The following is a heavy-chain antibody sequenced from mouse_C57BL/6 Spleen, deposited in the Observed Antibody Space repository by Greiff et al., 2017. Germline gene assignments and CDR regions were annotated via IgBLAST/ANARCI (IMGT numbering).Heavy chain of an antibody. V-gene: IGHV2-5*01. CDR1: GFSLTSYG. CDR2: IWRGGST. D-gene: IGHD1-1*01. J-gene: IGHJ4*01. Sequence: VQLQQSGPGLVQPSQSLSITCTVSGFSLTSYGVHWVRQSPGKGLEWLGVIWRGGSTDYNAAFMSRLSITKDNSKSQVFFKMNSLQADDTAIYYCAKYYGSSYKAMDYWGQGTSVTVSS. CDR3: AKYYGSSYKAMDY.